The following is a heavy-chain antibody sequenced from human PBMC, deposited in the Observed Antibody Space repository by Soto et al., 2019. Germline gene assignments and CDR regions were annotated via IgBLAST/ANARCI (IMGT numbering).Heavy chain of an antibody. CDR2: INPNSGGT. D-gene: IGHD7-27*01. CDR3: ARRAGEPRKSYYGMDV. CDR1: GYTFTGYY. V-gene: IGHV1-2*02. Sequence: ASVKVSCKASGYTFTGYYMHWVRQAPGQGLEWMGWINPNSGGTNYAQKFQGRVTMTRDTSISTAYMELSRLRSDDTAVYYCARRAGEPRKSYYGMDVCRQGTTVIV. J-gene: IGHJ6*01.